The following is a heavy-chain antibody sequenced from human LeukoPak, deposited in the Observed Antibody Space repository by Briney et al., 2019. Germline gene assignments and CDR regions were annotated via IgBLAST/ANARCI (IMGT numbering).Heavy chain of an antibody. V-gene: IGHV4-39*01. CDR3: ARRWSFDY. D-gene: IGHD3-3*01. CDR2: MYYSGST. Sequence: SETLSLTCTASGDSISSSSYCWSWIRQPPGKGLEWIGSMYYSGSTYYNPSLKSRVTISVDTSKNQFSLKLSSVTAADTAVYYCARRWSFDYWGQGTLVTVSS. J-gene: IGHJ4*02. CDR1: GDSISSSSYC.